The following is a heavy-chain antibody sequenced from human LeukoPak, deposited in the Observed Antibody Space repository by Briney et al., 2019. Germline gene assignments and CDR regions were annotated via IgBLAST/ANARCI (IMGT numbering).Heavy chain of an antibody. CDR2: ISAYNGNT. Sequence: GASVKVSCKASGGTFSSYAISWVRQAPGQGLEWMGWISAYNGNTNYAQKLQGRVTMTTDTSTSTAYMELRSLRSDDMAVYYCAREAEYSSSGGSGDYWGQGTLVTVSS. J-gene: IGHJ4*02. D-gene: IGHD6-6*01. CDR3: AREAEYSSSGGSGDY. CDR1: GGTFSSYA. V-gene: IGHV1-18*03.